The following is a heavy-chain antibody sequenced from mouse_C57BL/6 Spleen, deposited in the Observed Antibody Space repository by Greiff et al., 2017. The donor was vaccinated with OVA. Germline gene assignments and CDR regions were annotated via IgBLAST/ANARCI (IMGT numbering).Heavy chain of an antibody. D-gene: IGHD4-1*01. CDR3: ARLTGTLYYAMDY. J-gene: IGHJ4*01. V-gene: IGHV1-69*01. CDR2: IDPSDSYT. CDR1: GYTFTSYW. Sequence: QVQLQQSGAELVMPGASVKLSCKASGYTFTSYWMHWVKQRPGQGLEWIGEIDPSDSYTNYNQKFKGKSTLTVDKSSSTAYMQLSSLTSEDSAVYYCARLTGTLYYAMDYWGQGTSVTVSS.